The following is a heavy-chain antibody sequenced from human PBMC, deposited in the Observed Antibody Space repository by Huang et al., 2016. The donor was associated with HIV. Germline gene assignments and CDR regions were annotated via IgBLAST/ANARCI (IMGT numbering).Heavy chain of an antibody. CDR2: ISGSGLTT. Sequence: EVQLLESGGGLVQPGGSLRLSCAASGFTFTSYAMSWVRQAPWKGLEWCSTISGSGLTTYYADSVKGRFTISRDNSKNTLYLQINSLRAEDTAVYYCAKDSDYNWHHCDYWGQGNLVSVSS. D-gene: IGHD1-1*01. V-gene: IGHV3-23*01. CDR1: GFTFTSYA. J-gene: IGHJ4*02. CDR3: AKDSDYNWHHCDY.